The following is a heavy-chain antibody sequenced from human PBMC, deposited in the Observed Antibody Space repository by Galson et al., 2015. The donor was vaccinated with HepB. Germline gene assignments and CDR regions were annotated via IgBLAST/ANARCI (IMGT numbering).Heavy chain of an antibody. J-gene: IGHJ5*02. CDR1: GFTFSSYL. Sequence: SLRLSCAASGFTFSSYLMSWVRQAPGRGLEWVANIKQDGSEKYYVDSVKGRFTISRDNAKNSLYLQMDNLRAEDTAVYYCARGLRLGPWGQGTLVTVSS. V-gene: IGHV3-7*04. D-gene: IGHD3-16*01. CDR2: IKQDGSEK. CDR3: ARGLRLGP.